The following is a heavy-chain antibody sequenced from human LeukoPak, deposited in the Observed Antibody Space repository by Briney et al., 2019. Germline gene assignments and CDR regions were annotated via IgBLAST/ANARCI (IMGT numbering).Heavy chain of an antibody. CDR2: ISGSGGST. CDR3: AKCTGSRSTKYYYYGMDV. J-gene: IGHJ6*02. CDR1: GFTFSVYA. D-gene: IGHD3-10*01. Sequence: PGRSLRLSCAASGFTFSVYAMSWVRQAPGKGLEWVSAISGSGGSTYYADSVKGRFTISRDNSKNTLYLQMNSLRAEDTAVYYCAKCTGSRSTKYYYYGMDVWGQGTTVTVSS. V-gene: IGHV3-23*01.